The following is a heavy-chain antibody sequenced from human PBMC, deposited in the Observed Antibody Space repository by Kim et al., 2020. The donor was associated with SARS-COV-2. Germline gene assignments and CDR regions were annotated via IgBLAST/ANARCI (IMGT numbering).Heavy chain of an antibody. CDR3: PDRATDGDYYY. CDR1: RGSITSRNYY. J-gene: IGHJ6*01. CDR2: YRCSTTT. D-gene: IGHD2-8*01. Sequence: SETLSLTCSVSRGSITSRNYYWVWIRPSPGMGLEWISSYRCSTTTYYTPSLKSRVTIYVDTSQNSFSLKSISVTARDAAFYYCPDRATDGDYYY. V-gene: IGHV4-39*01.